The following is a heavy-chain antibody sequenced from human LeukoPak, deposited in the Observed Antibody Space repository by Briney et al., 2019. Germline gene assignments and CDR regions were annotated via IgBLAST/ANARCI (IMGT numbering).Heavy chain of an antibody. V-gene: IGHV1-2*02. CDR2: INPNSGGT. D-gene: IGHD6-13*01. CDR1: GYTFTGYY. Sequence: ASVKVSCKASGYTFTGYYMHWVRQAPGQGLEWMGWINPNSGGTNYAQKFQGRVTMTRDTSISTAYMELSRLRSGDTAVYYCARGLTGIAAAGIDYWGQGTLVTVSS. CDR3: ARGLTGIAAAGIDY. J-gene: IGHJ4*02.